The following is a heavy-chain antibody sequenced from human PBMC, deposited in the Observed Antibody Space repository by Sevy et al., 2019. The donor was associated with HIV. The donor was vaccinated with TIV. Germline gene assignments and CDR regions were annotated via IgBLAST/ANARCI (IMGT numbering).Heavy chain of an antibody. V-gene: IGHV3-30*04. CDR2: ISSDGNNK. Sequence: GGSLRLSCAASRFTFNTYAIHWVRQAPGKGLEWVAVISSDGNNKYYADSVKGRFTISRDNSKHTLYLQMNSLRVEDTAVYYCARARVTSHYYDYWGHGTLVTFSS. CDR3: ARARVTSHYYDY. D-gene: IGHD2-21*02. CDR1: RFTFNTYA. J-gene: IGHJ4*01.